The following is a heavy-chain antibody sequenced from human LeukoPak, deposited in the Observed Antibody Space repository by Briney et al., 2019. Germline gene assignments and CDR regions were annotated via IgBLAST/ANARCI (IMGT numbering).Heavy chain of an antibody. V-gene: IGHV4-34*01. CDR3: TRGLHGSGSYYNY. Sequence: SETLSLTCAVYGGSFSGYYWSWIRQPPGRGLEWIGEINHSGSTNYNPSLKSRVTISVDTSKNQFSLKLSSVTAADTAVYYCTRGLHGSGSYYNYWGQGTLVTVSS. D-gene: IGHD3-10*01. CDR1: GGSFSGYY. J-gene: IGHJ4*02. CDR2: INHSGST.